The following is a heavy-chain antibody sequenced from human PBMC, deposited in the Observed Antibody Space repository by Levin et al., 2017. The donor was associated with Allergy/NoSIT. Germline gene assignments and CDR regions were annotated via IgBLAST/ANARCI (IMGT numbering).Heavy chain of an antibody. CDR2: IYSGGSI. V-gene: IGHV3-53*01. D-gene: IGHD4-23*01. CDR1: GFTVSNKY. Sequence: GGSLRLSCAASGFTVSNKYMNWVRQAPGKGLEWVSVIYSGGSIYYADSVKGRFTISRDNSKNTLYLQMNSLRVEDTAVYYCGSAGNGPIDYWGQGTLVTVSS. CDR3: GSAGNGPIDY. J-gene: IGHJ4*02.